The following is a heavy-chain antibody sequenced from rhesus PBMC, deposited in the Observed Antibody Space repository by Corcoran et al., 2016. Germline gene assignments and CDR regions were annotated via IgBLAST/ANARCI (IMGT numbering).Heavy chain of an antibody. CDR3: ARQKKAYWYFDL. V-gene: IGHV4-169*01. Sequence: QLQLQESGPGLVKPSETLSVTCAGSGGSISSNYWSWIRPPPGKGLEWIGRIYGSGSSTNYNPSLKSRVTLSVATSKNQLSLKLSSVTAADTAVYYCARQKKAYWYFDLWGPGTPITISS. CDR2: IYGSGSST. J-gene: IGHJ2*01. CDR1: GGSISSNY.